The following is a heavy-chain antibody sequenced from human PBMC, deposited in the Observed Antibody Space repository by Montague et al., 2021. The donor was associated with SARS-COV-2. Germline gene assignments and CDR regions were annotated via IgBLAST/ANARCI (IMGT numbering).Heavy chain of an antibody. J-gene: IGHJ4*02. CDR2: NYLHGNA. CDR1: GYFIGTGYY. V-gene: IGHV4-38-2*02. CDR3: ARGRVTRAGFDY. D-gene: IGHD2-21*02. Sequence: SETLSLTCSVSGYFIGTGYYWGWIRQSPGKGLEWIGSNYLHGNAYYNPSPNSRVTKSLDTSNNQISLRLTSVTTADTAVYYCARGRVTRAGFDYWGQGALVTVSS.